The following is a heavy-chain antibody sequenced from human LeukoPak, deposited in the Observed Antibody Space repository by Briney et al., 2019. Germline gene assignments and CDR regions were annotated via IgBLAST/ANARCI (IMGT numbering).Heavy chain of an antibody. V-gene: IGHV4-39*01. J-gene: IGHJ3*02. D-gene: IGHD3-10*01. CDR1: GGSISSYY. CDR2: IYYSGST. CDR3: GSSGRLLWFGESVDAFDI. Sequence: SETLSLTCTVSGGSISSYYWGWIRQPPGKGLEWIGSIYYSGSTYYNPSLKSRVTISVDTSKNQFSLKLSSVTAADTAVYYCGSSGRLLWFGESVDAFDIWGQGTMVTVSS.